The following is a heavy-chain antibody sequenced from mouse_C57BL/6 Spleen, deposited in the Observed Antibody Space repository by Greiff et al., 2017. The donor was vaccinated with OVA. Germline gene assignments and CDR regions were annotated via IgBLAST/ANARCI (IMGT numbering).Heavy chain of an antibody. D-gene: IGHD1-1*02. CDR2: IDPETGGT. CDR1: GYTFTDYE. V-gene: IGHV1-15*01. Sequence: QVQLQQSGAELVRPGASVTLSCKASGYTFTDYEMHWVKQTPVHGLEWIGAIDPETGGTAYNQKFKGKAILTADKSSSTAYMELRSLTSEDSAVYYCTRYGRYAMDDWGQGTSVTVSS. J-gene: IGHJ4*01. CDR3: TRYGRYAMDD.